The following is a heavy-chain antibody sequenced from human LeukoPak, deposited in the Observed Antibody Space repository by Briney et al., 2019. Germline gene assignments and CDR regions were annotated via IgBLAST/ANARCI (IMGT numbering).Heavy chain of an antibody. D-gene: IGHD3-10*01. CDR1: GFTFSSYA. CDR3: AKDYYGSGSHADY. V-gene: IGHV3-23*01. Sequence: GGSLRLSCAASGFTFSSYAMGWVRQAPGKGLEWDSAISGSGGSTYYADSARGRFTISRDNSKNTLYLQMNSLRAEDTAVYYCAKDYYGSGSHADYWGQGTLVTVSS. CDR2: ISGSGGST. J-gene: IGHJ4*02.